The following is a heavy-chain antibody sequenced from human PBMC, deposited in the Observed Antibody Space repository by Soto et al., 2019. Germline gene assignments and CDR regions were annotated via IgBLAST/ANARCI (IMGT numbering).Heavy chain of an antibody. V-gene: IGHV3-30-3*01. CDR3: ARDLYGTGSMDV. Sequence: QVQLVESGGGVVQPGRSLRLSCAASGFTFSTYAMHWVRQAPGKGLEWLAVISYDGNNEYYADSVKGRFTTSRDNSKNTLYLQMNSLRTEDTAVYYCARDLYGTGSMDVWGQGTTVTVSS. CDR2: ISYDGNNE. J-gene: IGHJ6*02. D-gene: IGHD3-9*01. CDR1: GFTFSTYA.